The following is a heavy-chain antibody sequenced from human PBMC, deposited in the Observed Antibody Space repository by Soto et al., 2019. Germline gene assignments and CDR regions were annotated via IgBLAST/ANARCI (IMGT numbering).Heavy chain of an antibody. J-gene: IGHJ4*02. CDR3: ARHGGMVRGVLITTYIGY. V-gene: IGHV3-23*01. Sequence: PGGSLRLSCAASGFTFSSYAMSWVRQAPGKGLEWVSAISGSGGSTYYADSIKGRFTISRDNAKKSLYLQMSSLSAEDTTVYYCARHGGMVRGVLITTYIGYWGQGTPVTVSS. D-gene: IGHD3-10*01. CDR1: GFTFSSYA. CDR2: ISGSGGST.